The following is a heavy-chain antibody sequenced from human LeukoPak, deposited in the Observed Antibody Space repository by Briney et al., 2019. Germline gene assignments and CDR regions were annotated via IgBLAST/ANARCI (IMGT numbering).Heavy chain of an antibody. D-gene: IGHD6-19*01. CDR2: INHSGST. CDR1: GGSISSYY. V-gene: IGHV4-34*01. CDR3: ARGRSSGFPLRY. J-gene: IGHJ4*02. Sequence: SETLSLTCTVSGGSISSYYWSWIRQPPGKGLEWIGEINHSGSTNYNPSLKSRVTISVDTSKNQFSLRLSSVTAADTAVYYCARGRSSGFPLRYWGQGTLVTVSS.